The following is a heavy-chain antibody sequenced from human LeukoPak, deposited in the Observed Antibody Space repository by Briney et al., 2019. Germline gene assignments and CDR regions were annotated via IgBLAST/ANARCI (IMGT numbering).Heavy chain of an antibody. D-gene: IGHD2-2*01. J-gene: IGHJ4*02. CDR2: ISTTSTYI. Sequence: GGSLRLSCAASGFAFSSYNMKWVRQAPGKGLEWVSFISTTSTYIYYADSVKGRFTVSRDNSKNLLYLQMDSLRVEDAAVYYCARAGTCSSTSCDGGIEYWGQGTLVTVSS. CDR1: GFAFSSYN. CDR3: ARAGTCSSTSCDGGIEY. V-gene: IGHV3-21*06.